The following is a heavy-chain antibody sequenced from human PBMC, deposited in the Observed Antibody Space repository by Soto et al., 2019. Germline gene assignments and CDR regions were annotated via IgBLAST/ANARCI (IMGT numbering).Heavy chain of an antibody. J-gene: IGHJ4*02. D-gene: IGHD3-10*01. CDR2: INHSGST. CDR1: GVSFSGYY. V-gene: IGHV4-34*01. CDR3: ARGSGSYFDY. Sequence: PSETLSLTCAVYGVSFSGYYWSWIRQPPGKGLEWIGEINHSGSTNYNPSLKSRVTISVDTSKNQFSPKLSSVTAADTAVYYCARGSGSYFDYWGQGTLVTVSS.